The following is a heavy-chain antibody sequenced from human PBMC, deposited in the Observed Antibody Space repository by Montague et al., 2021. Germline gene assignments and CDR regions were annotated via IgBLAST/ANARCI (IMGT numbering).Heavy chain of an antibody. V-gene: IGHV3-66*01. CDR2: INSDNST. D-gene: IGHD6-13*01. Sequence: SLRLSCAASGFTVRSNYMSWVRQAPGKGLEWVSIINSDNSTYYADSVKGRFTIFRDNSKNTLYLQINSLRAEDTAVFYCARGGWQLSFDYWGQGTLVTVSS. CDR1: GFTVRSNY. CDR3: ARGGWQLSFDY. J-gene: IGHJ4*02.